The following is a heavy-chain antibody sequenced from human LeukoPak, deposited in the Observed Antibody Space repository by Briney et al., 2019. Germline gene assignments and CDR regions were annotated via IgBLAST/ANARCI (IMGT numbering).Heavy chain of an antibody. V-gene: IGHV3-7*05. CDR3: ARLGYSSGRGFFDY. Sequence: PGGSLRLSCAASGFTFSSYWMSWVRQAPGKGLEWVANIKQDGSEKYYVESVKGRFTISRDNAKNSLYLQMNSLRAEDTAVYYCARLGYSSGRGFFDYWGQGTLVTVSS. J-gene: IGHJ4*02. D-gene: IGHD6-19*01. CDR2: IKQDGSEK. CDR1: GFTFSSYW.